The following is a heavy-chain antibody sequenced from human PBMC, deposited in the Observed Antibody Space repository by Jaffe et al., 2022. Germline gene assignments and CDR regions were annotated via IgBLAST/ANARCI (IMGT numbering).Heavy chain of an antibody. CDR1: GGSISSSNW. V-gene: IGHV4-4*02. CDR3: ARNVLLWFGEVTYYFDY. D-gene: IGHD3-10*01. Sequence: QVQLQESGPGLVKPSGTLSLTCAVSGGSISSSNWWSWIRQPPGKGLEWIGEIYHSGSTNYNPSLKSRVTISVDKSKNQFSLKLSSVTAADTAVYYCARNVLLWFGEVTYYFDYWGQGTLVTVSS. J-gene: IGHJ4*02. CDR2: IYHSGST.